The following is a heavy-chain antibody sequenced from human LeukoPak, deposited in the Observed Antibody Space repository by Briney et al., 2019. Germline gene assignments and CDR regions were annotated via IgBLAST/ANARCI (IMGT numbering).Heavy chain of an antibody. Sequence: GESLEISCKGSGYSFTDYWIGWVRQMPGKGLEWMGIIYPSDSDTKYSPSFQGQVTISVDKSISTAYLQWSSLKTSDSAMYYCAKGYWYFDLWGRGTLLTASS. CDR2: IYPSDSDT. J-gene: IGHJ2*01. V-gene: IGHV5-51*01. CDR3: AKGYWYFDL. CDR1: GYSFTDYW.